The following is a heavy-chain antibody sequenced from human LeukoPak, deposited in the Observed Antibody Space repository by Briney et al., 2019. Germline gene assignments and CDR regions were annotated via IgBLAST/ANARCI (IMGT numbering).Heavy chain of an antibody. CDR2: IYYSGST. V-gene: IGHV4-59*06. D-gene: IGHD6-19*01. CDR3: ARPREQWLGNDAFDM. Sequence: SETLSLTCTVSGGSISSHYWSWVRQHPGKGLEWIGYIYYSGSTYYNPSLKSRVTISVDTSKNQFSLKLSSVTAADTAVYYCARPREQWLGNDAFDMWGQGTMVTVSS. J-gene: IGHJ3*02. CDR1: GGSISSHY.